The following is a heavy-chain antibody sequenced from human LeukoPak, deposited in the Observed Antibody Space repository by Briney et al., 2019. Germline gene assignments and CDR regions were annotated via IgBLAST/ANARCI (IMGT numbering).Heavy chain of an antibody. D-gene: IGHD2-2*01. CDR3: ARVVPAAPPVGWFDP. Sequence: GASVKVSCKASGYTFTGYYMHWVRQAPGQGLEWMGWINPNSGGTNYAQKFEGRVTMTRDTSISTAYMELSRLRSDDTAVYYCARVVPAAPPVGWFDPWGQGTLVTVSS. CDR1: GYTFTGYY. J-gene: IGHJ5*02. V-gene: IGHV1-2*02. CDR2: INPNSGGT.